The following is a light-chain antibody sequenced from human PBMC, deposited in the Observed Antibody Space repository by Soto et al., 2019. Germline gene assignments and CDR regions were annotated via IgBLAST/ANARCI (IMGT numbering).Light chain of an antibody. V-gene: IGLV2-23*01. CDR1: GSDVGNYNL. J-gene: IGLJ2*01. CDR3: SSYAGPFVI. Sequence: QSALTQPASVAGSPGQSITIYCTGTGSDVGNYNLLSWYQQYPGKAPKLIISEGTKRPSGVSNRFSGSGSGNTASLTISGLQAEDEADYYCSSYAGPFVIFGGGTKVTVL. CDR2: EGT.